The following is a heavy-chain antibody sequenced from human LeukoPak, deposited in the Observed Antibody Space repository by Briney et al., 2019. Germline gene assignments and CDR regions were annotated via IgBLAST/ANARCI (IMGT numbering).Heavy chain of an antibody. D-gene: IGHD3-10*01. V-gene: IGHV3-48*03. J-gene: IGHJ4*02. CDR3: AFREFSSGH. CDR1: GFIFTNYE. CDR2: ISTTDTT. Sequence: GGSLRLSCAASGFIFTNYEMNWFRQAPGKGLEWVSYISTTDTTYYEESVKSRFTISRDNVKNLLYLQLNSLRAEDTADYYCAFREFSSGHWGQGAGVMVSS.